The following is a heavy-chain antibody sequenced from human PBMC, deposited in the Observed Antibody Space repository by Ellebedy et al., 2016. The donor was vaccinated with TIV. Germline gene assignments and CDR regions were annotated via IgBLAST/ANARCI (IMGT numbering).Heavy chain of an antibody. CDR3: ASLQSGDWDF. CDR2: IYYSGST. D-gene: IGHD5-24*01. Sequence: SETLSLXXTVSGGSISSYYWSWIRQPPGKGLEWIGYIYYSGSTNYNPSLKSRVTISVDTSKNQFSLKLSSVTAADTAVYYCASLQSGDWDFWGQGTLVTVSS. J-gene: IGHJ4*02. V-gene: IGHV4-59*08. CDR1: GGSISSYY.